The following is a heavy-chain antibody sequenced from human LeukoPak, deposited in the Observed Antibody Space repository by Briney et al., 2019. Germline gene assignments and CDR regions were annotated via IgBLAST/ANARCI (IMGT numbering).Heavy chain of an antibody. D-gene: IGHD3-10*01. CDR1: GYSISSGYY. CDR3: TRDPLVPWGNWLDP. J-gene: IGHJ5*02. Sequence: SETLSLTCTVSGYSISSGYYWGWIRQPPGKGLEWIGSTHHSGITYYNPSLKSRATISVNTSKNHFSLKLSSVTAADTAVYYCTRDPLVPWGNWLDPWGQGSLVTVSS. CDR2: THHSGIT. V-gene: IGHV4-38-2*02.